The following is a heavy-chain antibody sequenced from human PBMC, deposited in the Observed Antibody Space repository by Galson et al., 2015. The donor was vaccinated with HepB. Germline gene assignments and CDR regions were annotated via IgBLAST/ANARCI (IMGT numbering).Heavy chain of an antibody. V-gene: IGHV3-33*01. CDR2: IYYDEGNK. D-gene: IGHD5-12*01. CDR1: GLIFRNYG. J-gene: IGHJ4*02. CDR3: ATSNPSVAIGED. Sequence: SLRLSCAASGLIFRNYGMHWVRQVPGKGLEWVAIIYYDEGNKYYADSVRGRFTISKDNSKSTLYLQMNSLRPEDTAIYYCATSNPSVAIGEDWGQGTLVTVSS.